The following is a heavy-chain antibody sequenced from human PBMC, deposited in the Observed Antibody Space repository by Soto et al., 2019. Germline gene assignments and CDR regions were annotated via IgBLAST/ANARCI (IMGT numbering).Heavy chain of an antibody. CDR1: GFTFSNVW. Sequence: EVQLVESGGGLVKPGGSLRLSCAASGFTFSNVWMNWVRQAPGKGLEWVGRIKSKTDGGTTDYAAPVKGRFTISRDDSKNTLYQQMNSLKTEDTAVYYCTPLELEYSSGWYEYSEWGQGTLVTVSS. CDR2: IKSKTDGGTT. J-gene: IGHJ4*02. D-gene: IGHD6-19*01. V-gene: IGHV3-15*07. CDR3: TPLELEYSSGWYEYSE.